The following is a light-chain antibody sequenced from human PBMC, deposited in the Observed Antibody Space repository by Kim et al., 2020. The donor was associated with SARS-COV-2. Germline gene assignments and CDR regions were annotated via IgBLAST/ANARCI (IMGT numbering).Light chain of an antibody. V-gene: IGLV1-40*01. CDR1: SSNIGAGLD. CDR3: QSYDSSLSGYV. J-gene: IGLJ1*01. CDR2: GNS. Sequence: RVTTSCTGSSSNIGAGLDVHWYQQLPGTAPKLLIYGNSNRPSGVPDRFSGSKSGTSASLAITGLQAEDEADFYCQSYDSSLSGYVFGTGTKVTVL.